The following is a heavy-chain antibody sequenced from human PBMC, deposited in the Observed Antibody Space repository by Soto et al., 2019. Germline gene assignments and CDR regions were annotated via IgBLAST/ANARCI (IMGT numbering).Heavy chain of an antibody. D-gene: IGHD4-4*01. CDR2: IKNRVDGATT. J-gene: IGHJ4*02. CDR1: GFTFSDAW. CDR3: TTGGLYRLDY. Sequence: GGSLRLSCAASGFTFSDAWMNWVRQVPGKGLEWVGRIKNRVDGATTDFAAPVKGRFTISRDDSKNTLDLQMNSLKVEDTAVYYCTTGGLYRLDYWGQGTLVTVSS. V-gene: IGHV3-15*07.